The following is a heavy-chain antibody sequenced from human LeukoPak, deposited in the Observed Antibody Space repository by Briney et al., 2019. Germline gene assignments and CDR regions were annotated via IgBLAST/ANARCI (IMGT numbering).Heavy chain of an antibody. CDR3: ARGTNYYDSSGYSATFDY. CDR2: ISDSGST. D-gene: IGHD3-22*01. J-gene: IGHJ4*02. CDR1: GGSLSTHH. V-gene: IGHV4-59*11. Sequence: PSETLSLTCVVSGGSLSTHHWSWIRQSPGRGLEWIGYISDSGSTNYNPSLKSRVTISVDTSKNQFSLKLSSVTAADTAVYNCARGTNYYDSSGYSATFDYWGQGTLVTVSS.